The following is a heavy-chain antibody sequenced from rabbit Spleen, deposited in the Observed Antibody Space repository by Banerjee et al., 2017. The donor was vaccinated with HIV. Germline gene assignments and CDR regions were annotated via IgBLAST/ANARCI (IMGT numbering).Heavy chain of an antibody. Sequence: QEQLVESGGGLVQPGGSLKLSCKASGFGFSGSGYMCWVRQAPGKGLEWIGCSYAGSSGNTYSAIWAKGRFTISKTSSTTVTLQMTSLTAADTATYFCVRDTWHFKLWVPGTLVTVS. J-gene: IGHJ4*01. CDR1: GFGFSGSGY. V-gene: IGHV1S45*01. CDR2: SYAGSSGNT. CDR3: VRDTWHFKL. D-gene: IGHD3-1*01.